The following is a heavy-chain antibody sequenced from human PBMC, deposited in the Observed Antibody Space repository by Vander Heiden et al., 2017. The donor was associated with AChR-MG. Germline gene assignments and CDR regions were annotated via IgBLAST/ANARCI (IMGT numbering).Heavy chain of an antibody. CDR1: GFRFSSYA. CDR2: ISGSGTSA. CDR3: ARVPAYGDYVDC. V-gene: IGHV3-23*01. J-gene: IGHJ4*02. Sequence: EVQLLESGGGLVQPGGSLRLSCAASGFRFSSYAMSWVRQAPGKGLEWVSAISGSGTSAYYADSVKGRFTISRDNSKNTLYLQMNSLRAEDTALYYCARVPAYGDYVDCWGQGTLVTVSS. D-gene: IGHD4-17*01.